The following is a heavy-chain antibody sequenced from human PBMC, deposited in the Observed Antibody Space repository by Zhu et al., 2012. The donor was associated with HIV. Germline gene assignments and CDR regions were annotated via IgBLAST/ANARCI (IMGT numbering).Heavy chain of an antibody. V-gene: IGHV4-39*01. CDR1: GGTISSSSYF. CDR3: AKTRTSGWYSYAFHV. D-gene: IGHD6-19*01. J-gene: IGHJ3*01. Sequence: QVQLQESGPGLVKPSETLSLSCTVSGGTISSSSYFRAWIRQTPGKGLEWIGSIYYGGSTHYNPSLKSRLSIPVDTSKNQFSLKLSSVTAADTALYHCAKTRTSGWYSYAFHVWAKGQWSPSLQ. CDR2: IYYGGST.